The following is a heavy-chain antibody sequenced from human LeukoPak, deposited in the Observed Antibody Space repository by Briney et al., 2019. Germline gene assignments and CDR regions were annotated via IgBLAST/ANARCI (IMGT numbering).Heavy chain of an antibody. CDR3: ARQVSTIPHHAFDL. CDR2: MSSSGNTI. V-gene: IGHV3-11*01. Sequence: PGGSLRLSCAASGFTFTGYYMSWNRQAPGEGLEWISYMSSSGNTIYYRDSVKGRFTISRDNAQDSLYLQMSSLRAEDTAVYYCARQVSTIPHHAFDLWGQGTVVTVSS. D-gene: IGHD5/OR15-5a*01. J-gene: IGHJ3*01. CDR1: GFTFTGYY.